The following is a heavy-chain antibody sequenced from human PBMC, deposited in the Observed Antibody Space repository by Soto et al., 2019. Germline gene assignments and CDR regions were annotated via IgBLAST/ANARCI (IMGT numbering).Heavy chain of an antibody. V-gene: IGHV1-69*13. CDR3: ASSYRPWELLLNYYYYGMDV. Sequence: SVKVSCKASGGTFSSYAISWVRQAPGQGLEWMGGIIPIFGTANYAQKFQGRVTITADESTSTAYMELSSPRPEETAVYYCASSYRPWELLLNYYYYGMDVWGQGTTVTVSS. CDR1: GGTFSSYA. J-gene: IGHJ6*02. CDR2: IIPIFGTA. D-gene: IGHD1-26*01.